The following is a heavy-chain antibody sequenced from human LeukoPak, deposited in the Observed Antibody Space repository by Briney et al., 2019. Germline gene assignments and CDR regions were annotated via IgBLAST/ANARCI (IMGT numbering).Heavy chain of an antibody. D-gene: IGHD6-13*01. Sequence: PGGSLRLSCAASGFTFSSYAMHWVRQAPGKGLEWVAVISYDGSNKYYADSVKGRLTISRDNSKNTLYLQMNSLRAEDTAVYYCARRIAAAGYNWFDPWGQGTLVTVSS. V-gene: IGHV3-30*04. CDR3: ARRIAAAGYNWFDP. CDR1: GFTFSSYA. CDR2: ISYDGSNK. J-gene: IGHJ5*02.